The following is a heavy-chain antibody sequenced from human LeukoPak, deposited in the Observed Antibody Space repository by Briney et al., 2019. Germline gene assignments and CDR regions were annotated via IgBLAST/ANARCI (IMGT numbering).Heavy chain of an antibody. J-gene: IGHJ4*02. V-gene: IGHV3-23*01. Sequence: GGSLRLSCAASGFTFSSYAMSWVRQAPGKGLEWVSAISGSGGGTYYADSVKGRFTISRDNSKNTLYLQMNSLRAEDTAVYYCAKRVAPVTNEEVRYWAQGTLVTVSS. CDR2: ISGSGGGT. D-gene: IGHD4-17*01. CDR3: AKRVAPVTNEEVRY. CDR1: GFTFSSYA.